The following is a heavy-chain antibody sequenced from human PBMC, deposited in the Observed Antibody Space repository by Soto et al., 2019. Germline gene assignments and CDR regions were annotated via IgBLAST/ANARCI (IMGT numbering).Heavy chain of an antibody. CDR1: GGSISSGGYY. D-gene: IGHD3-10*01. CDR2: IYYSGST. Sequence: QVQLQESGPGLVKPSQTLSLTCTVSGGSISSGGYYWSWIRQHPGKGLEWIGYIYYSGSTYYNPSLKCRVTISVDTSKNQFSLKLSSVTAAGTAVYYCARDRRGLLWFGEAWYFDLWGRGTLVTVSS. V-gene: IGHV4-31*03. CDR3: ARDRRGLLWFGEAWYFDL. J-gene: IGHJ2*01.